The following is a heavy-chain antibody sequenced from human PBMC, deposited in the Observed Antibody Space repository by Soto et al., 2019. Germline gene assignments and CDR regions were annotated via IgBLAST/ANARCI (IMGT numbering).Heavy chain of an antibody. Sequence: GGSLRLSCAASGFTVSSNYMSWVRQAPGKGLEWVSVIYSGGSTYYADSVKGRFTISRDNSKNTLYLQMNSLSAEDTAVYYCATTCYGSGSYYNAFDIWGQGTMVTVSS. V-gene: IGHV3-53*01. D-gene: IGHD3-10*01. CDR2: IYSGGST. J-gene: IGHJ3*02. CDR3: ATTCYGSGSYYNAFDI. CDR1: GFTVSSNY.